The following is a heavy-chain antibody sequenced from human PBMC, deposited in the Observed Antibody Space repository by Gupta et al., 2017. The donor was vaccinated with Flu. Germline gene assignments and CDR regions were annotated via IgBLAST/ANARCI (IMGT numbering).Heavy chain of an antibody. D-gene: IGHD6-13*01. V-gene: IGHV4-39*01. CDR3: ARLGYSSSWVDS. CDR2: IYYSGST. J-gene: IGHJ4*02. Sequence: QLQLQESGPGLVKPSETLSLTCTVSGGSISSGSYYWGWIRQPPGKGLDWIGSIYYSGSTYDAPSLKSRVTISVDTSKNQFSLRLNSVTATDTAVYYCARLGYSSSWVDSWGQGTLVTVSS. CDR1: GGSISSGSYY.